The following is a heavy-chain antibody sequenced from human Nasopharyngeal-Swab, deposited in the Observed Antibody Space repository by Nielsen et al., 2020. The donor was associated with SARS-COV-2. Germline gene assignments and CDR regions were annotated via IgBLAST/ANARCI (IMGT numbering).Heavy chain of an antibody. V-gene: IGHV4-31*03. CDR3: ARERIEVVPAAKPYYYGMDV. CDR2: IYYSGST. Sequence: SETLSLTCTVSGGSISSGGYYWSWIRQHPGKGLEWSGYIYYSGSTYYNPSLKSRVTISVDTSKNQFSLKLSSVAAADTAVYYCARERIEVVPAAKPYYYGMDVWGQGTTVTVSS. J-gene: IGHJ6*02. CDR1: GGSISSGGYY. D-gene: IGHD2-2*02.